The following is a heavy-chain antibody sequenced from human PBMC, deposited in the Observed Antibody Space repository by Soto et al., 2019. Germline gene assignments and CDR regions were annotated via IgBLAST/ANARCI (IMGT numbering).Heavy chain of an antibody. CDR3: ARPLIGNTIDI. Sequence: APVKVSCKASGYTLFKHFIHWVRHAPGQGLEWIGIINPSRGSATYGPIFQGRVSLTTDMPTSTVYMELSSLRSEDTAIYYCARPLIGNTIDIWGQGTSVTVSS. D-gene: IGHD1-7*01. J-gene: IGHJ3*02. V-gene: IGHV1-46*01. CDR2: INPSRGSA. CDR1: GYTLFKHF.